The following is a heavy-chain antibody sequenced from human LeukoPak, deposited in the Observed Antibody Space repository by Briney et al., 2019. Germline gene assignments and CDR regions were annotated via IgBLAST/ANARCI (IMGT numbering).Heavy chain of an antibody. V-gene: IGHV4-38-2*02. CDR1: GYSISSGYY. J-gene: IGHJ5*02. Sequence: SETLSLTCTVSGYSISSGYYWGWIRPPPGKGLEWIGNIYHSGSTYYNPSLKSRVTISVDTSKNQFSLKLSSVTAADTAVYYCARVSTMIVVVIHNWFDPWGQGTLVTVSS. CDR2: IYHSGST. CDR3: ARVSTMIVVVIHNWFDP. D-gene: IGHD3-22*01.